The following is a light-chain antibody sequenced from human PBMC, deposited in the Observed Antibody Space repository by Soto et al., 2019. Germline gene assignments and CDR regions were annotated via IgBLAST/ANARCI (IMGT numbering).Light chain of an antibody. CDR1: QTILYSSNNKNY. J-gene: IGKJ1*01. CDR2: WAS. V-gene: IGKV4-1*01. CDR3: QQYYSSPTWT. Sequence: DIVMTQSPDSLAVSLGERATINCKSRQTILYSSNNKNYLAWYQQKPGQPPKLLIYWASTRESGVPDRFSGSGSGTDFTLTISSLQAEDVAIYYCQQYYSSPTWTFGQGTKVDIK.